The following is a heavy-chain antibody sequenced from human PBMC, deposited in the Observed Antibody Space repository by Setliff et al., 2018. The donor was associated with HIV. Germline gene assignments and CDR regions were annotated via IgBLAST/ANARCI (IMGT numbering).Heavy chain of an antibody. V-gene: IGHV3-23*01. D-gene: IGHD3-10*01. J-gene: IGHJ4*02. CDR1: GFTFSSYA. Sequence: LRLSCASSGFTFSSYAMTWVRQAPGKGLECVAVISGSGGDTYYADSVKGRFVISREKSKSTLYLQMNSQRAEDTAVYYCAKKTAAYTSGSWLHYWGQGTLVTVSS. CDR2: ISGSGGDT. CDR3: AKKTAAYTSGSWLHY.